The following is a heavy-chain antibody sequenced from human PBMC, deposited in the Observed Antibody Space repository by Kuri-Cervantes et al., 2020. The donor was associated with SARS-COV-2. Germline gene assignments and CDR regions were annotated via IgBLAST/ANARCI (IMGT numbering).Heavy chain of an antibody. J-gene: IGHJ4*02. CDR2: IKQDGSEK. CDR3: ARDFGYLNSYGYD. V-gene: IGHV3-7*01. CDR1: GFTFSSYG. D-gene: IGHD5-18*01. Sequence: GEFLKISWAASGFTFSSYGMSWVRQAPGKGLEWVANIKQDGSEKYYVDTVKGRFTISRDNTKNSLYLQMNSLRAEDTAVYYCARDFGYLNSYGYDWGQGTLVTVSS.